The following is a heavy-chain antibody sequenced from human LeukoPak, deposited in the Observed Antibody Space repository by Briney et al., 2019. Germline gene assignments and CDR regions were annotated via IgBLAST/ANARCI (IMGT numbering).Heavy chain of an antibody. D-gene: IGHD2-2*01. J-gene: IGHJ4*02. CDR2: INPNSGAT. V-gene: IGHV1-2*02. Sequence: GASVKVSCKSSGYTFTDYFIHWVRQAPGQGLEWMGWINPNSGATKYAQKFQGRVSMTRDTSINTAYMDLTNLRSADTAIFYCARVKKLMPELEFWGQGTLVTVSS. CDR1: GYTFTDYF. CDR3: ARVKKLMPELEF.